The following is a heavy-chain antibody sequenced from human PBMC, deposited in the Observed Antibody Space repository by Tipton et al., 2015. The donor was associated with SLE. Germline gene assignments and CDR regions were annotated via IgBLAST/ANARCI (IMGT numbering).Heavy chain of an antibody. Sequence: SLRLSCTASGFTFSRYAMTWVRQAPGKGLEWVSVISGTADSSDRKNYTDSVKGRFTISRDNSRNTLYLQMNSLRAEDTAVYYCAKGGSYYDYWGQGALVTVSS. V-gene: IGHV3-23*01. CDR3: AKGGSYYDY. CDR2: ISGTADSS. CDR1: GFTFSRYA. J-gene: IGHJ4*02. D-gene: IGHD3-16*01.